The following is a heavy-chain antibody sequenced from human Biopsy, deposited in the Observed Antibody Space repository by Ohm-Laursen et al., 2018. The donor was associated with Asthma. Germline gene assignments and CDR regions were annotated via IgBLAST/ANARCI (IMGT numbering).Heavy chain of an antibody. V-gene: IGHV2-5*02. CDR3: VHTLVGLKAFDF. Sequence: TQTLTLIRTFSGFSLSTSGGGVGWIRQPPGKALEWLGNIYWDDDKRYSPSLQSRLTITRDTPKDQVVLTMTNMGPVDTGTYYCVHTLVGLKAFDFWGQGTLVTVSS. J-gene: IGHJ4*02. CDR2: IYWDDDK. CDR1: GFSLSTSGGG. D-gene: IGHD1-26*01.